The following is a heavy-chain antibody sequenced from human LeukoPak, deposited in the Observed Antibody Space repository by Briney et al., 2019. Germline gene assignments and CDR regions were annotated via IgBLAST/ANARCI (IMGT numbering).Heavy chain of an antibody. V-gene: IGHV3-21*01. CDR1: GFTFSSYS. D-gene: IGHD2/OR15-2a*01. CDR2: ISSSSSYI. J-gene: IGHJ3*02. CDR3: ATLLSAGGDI. Sequence: PGESLRLSCAASGFTFSSYSMNWVRQAPGKGLEWVSSISSSSSYIYYADSVKGRFTISRDNAKNSLYLQMNSLRAEDTAVYYCATLLSAGGDIWGQGTMVTVSS.